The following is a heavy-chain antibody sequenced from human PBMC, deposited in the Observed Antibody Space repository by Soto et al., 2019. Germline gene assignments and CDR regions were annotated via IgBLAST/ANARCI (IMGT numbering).Heavy chain of an antibody. D-gene: IGHD1-26*01. J-gene: IGHJ4*02. CDR2: INAGNGNT. V-gene: IGHV1-3*01. CDR3: ARDGRGSYYFDY. CDR1: GYIFTSYA. Sequence: QVQLVQSGAEVKKPGASVKVSCKASGYIFTSYAMHWVRQAPGQRLEWMGWINAGNGNTKYSQKFQGRVTITRDTSASTAYMELSSLRSEDTAVYYCARDGRGSYYFDYWGQGTLVTVSS.